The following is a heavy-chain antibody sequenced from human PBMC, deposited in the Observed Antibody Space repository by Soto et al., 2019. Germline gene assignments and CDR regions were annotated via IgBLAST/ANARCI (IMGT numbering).Heavy chain of an antibody. CDR2: ISSSGSTI. J-gene: IGHJ4*02. Sequence: GGSLRLSCAASGFTFSDYYMSWIRQAPGKGLEWVSYISSSGSTIYYADSVKGRFTISRDNAKNSLYLQMNSLRAEDTAVYYCARDMEFGESEDGGVDYWGQGTLVTVSS. CDR3: ARDMEFGESEDGGVDY. CDR1: GFTFSDYY. D-gene: IGHD3-10*01. V-gene: IGHV3-11*01.